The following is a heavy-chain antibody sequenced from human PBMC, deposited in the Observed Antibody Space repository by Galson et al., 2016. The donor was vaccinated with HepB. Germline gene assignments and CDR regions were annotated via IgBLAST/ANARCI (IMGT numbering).Heavy chain of an antibody. CDR3: ARSREYYYDSSGHYYETGFDV. D-gene: IGHD3-22*01. Sequence: SVKVSCKASGYDFAKYAMHWVRQAPGLRLEWMGWINAGNGDTKYSQKFHDRVNITMDTSASTAYMELSSLRSEDTAVYYCARSREYYYDSSGHYYETGFDVWGQATMVTVSS. V-gene: IGHV1-3*01. J-gene: IGHJ3*01. CDR1: GYDFAKYA. CDR2: INAGNGDT.